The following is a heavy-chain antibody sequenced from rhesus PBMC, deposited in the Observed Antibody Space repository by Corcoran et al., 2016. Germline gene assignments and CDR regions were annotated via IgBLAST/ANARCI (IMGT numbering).Heavy chain of an antibody. CDR3: TREGLYYYSGSYRDRFDY. CDR2: ISYTGQTK. D-gene: IGHD3-16*01. Sequence: EVQLVESGGGLVQPGGSLRLSCAASGFTFISYDMSWVRQAPGKGLDWVSYISYTGQTKYYADSVKGPFTISRDNAKNSLSLKMSSLRAENTAVYYCTREGLYYYSGSYRDRFDYWGQGVLVTVSS. J-gene: IGHJ4*01. CDR1: GFTFISYD. V-gene: IGHV3-136*01.